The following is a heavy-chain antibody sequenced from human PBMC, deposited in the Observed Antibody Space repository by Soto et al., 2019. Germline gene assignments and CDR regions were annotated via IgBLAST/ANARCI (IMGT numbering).Heavy chain of an antibody. J-gene: IGHJ4*02. V-gene: IGHV1-3*01. CDR1: GYTFTTYA. Sequence: QVQFVQSEAEVKKPGASVKASCKASGYTFTTYAIHWVRQAPGQSLEWMGWINAANGNTKYSQKFQGRVTITRDTSASTVYMEVSSLRSDDTGVYYCARLLSFGELSLDYWGQGTLVTVSS. CDR3: ARLLSFGELSLDY. CDR2: INAANGNT. D-gene: IGHD3-10*01.